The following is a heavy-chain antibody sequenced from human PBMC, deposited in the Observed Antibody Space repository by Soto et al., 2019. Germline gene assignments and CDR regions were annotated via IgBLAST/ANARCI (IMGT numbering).Heavy chain of an antibody. D-gene: IGHD3-9*01. Sequence: GASVNVSCKSSGYTFTGYYIHLGRQAPGQGLECMGWINPNSGGTNYAQKFQGRVTMTRDTSISTAYMELSRLRSDDTAVYYCARDFFPILTGYYIAYYYGMDVWGQGTTVTVSS. CDR1: GYTFTGYY. CDR3: ARDFFPILTGYYIAYYYGMDV. V-gene: IGHV1-2*02. CDR2: INPNSGGT. J-gene: IGHJ6*02.